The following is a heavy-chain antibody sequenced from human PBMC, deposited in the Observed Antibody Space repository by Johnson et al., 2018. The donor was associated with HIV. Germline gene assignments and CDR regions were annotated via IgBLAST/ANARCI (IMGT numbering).Heavy chain of an antibody. CDR2: ISFDGNNT. CDR1: GFTFSSYA. D-gene: IGHD3-10*01. CDR3: AKVWYYYGSGSAFDI. V-gene: IGHV3-30*04. J-gene: IGHJ3*02. Sequence: QVQLVESGGGLVQPGGSLRLSCTDSGFTFSSYALHWVRQAPGEGLEWVAVISFDGNNTSYADSLKGRFTISRNNSKNTLYLQMNNLRAEDTAVYYCAKVWYYYGSGSAFDIWGQGTMVTVSS.